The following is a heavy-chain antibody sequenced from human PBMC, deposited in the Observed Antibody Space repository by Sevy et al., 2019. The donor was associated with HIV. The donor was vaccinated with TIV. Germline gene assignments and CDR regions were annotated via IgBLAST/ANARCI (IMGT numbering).Heavy chain of an antibody. CDR1: GYTFTSYD. D-gene: IGHD2-8*01. V-gene: IGHV1-8*03. Sequence: ASVKVSCKASGYTFTSYDIHWVRQAAGQGLEWMGWMSPNSGSTAYVRKFQGRITFARNMSISTVDMELISLRSEDTALYFCARASGYGPTTNCIWRSDYYYYMDVWGKGTAVTVSS. J-gene: IGHJ6*03. CDR3: ARASGYGPTTNCIWRSDYYYYMDV. CDR2: MSPNSGST.